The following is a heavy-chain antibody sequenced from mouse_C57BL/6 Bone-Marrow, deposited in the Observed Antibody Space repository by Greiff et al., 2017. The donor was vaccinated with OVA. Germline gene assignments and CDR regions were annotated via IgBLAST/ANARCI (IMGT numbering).Heavy chain of an antibody. Sequence: EVQLVESEGGLVQPGSSMKLSCTASGFTFSDYYMAWVRQVPEKGLEWVANINYDGSSTYYLDSLKSRFIISRDNAKNILYLQMSSLKSEDTATYYCARGGYYGSSRYWYFDVWGTGTTVTVSS. V-gene: IGHV5-16*01. CDR3: ARGGYYGSSRYWYFDV. J-gene: IGHJ1*03. CDR1: GFTFSDYY. D-gene: IGHD1-1*01. CDR2: INYDGSST.